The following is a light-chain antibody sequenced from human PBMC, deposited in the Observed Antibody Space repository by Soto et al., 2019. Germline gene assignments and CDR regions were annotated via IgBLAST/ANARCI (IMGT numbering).Light chain of an antibody. CDR3: QQYGSPPTIT. CDR2: GAS. J-gene: IGKJ5*01. Sequence: LTQSPGTLSLSPGERATLSCRASQSVSNSYLAWYQQKPGQAPRLLIYGASTRATGIPDRFSGSGSGTDFTLTISRLEPEDFAVYYCQQYGSPPTITFGQGTRLEIK. V-gene: IGKV3-20*01. CDR1: QSVSNSY.